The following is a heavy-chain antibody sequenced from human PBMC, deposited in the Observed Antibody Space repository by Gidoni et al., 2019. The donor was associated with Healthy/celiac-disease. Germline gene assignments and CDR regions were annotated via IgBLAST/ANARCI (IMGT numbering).Heavy chain of an antibody. J-gene: IGHJ4*02. Sequence: EGQLVESGGGLVQPGGSLRLSCAASGITFSSYEMNWVRQAPGKGLEWVSYISSSGSTIYYADSVKGRFTISRDNAKNSLYLQMNSLRAEDTAVYYCARKDYVWGSLDWGQGTLVTVSS. CDR3: ARKDYVWGSLD. CDR1: GITFSSYE. D-gene: IGHD3-16*01. CDR2: ISSSGSTI. V-gene: IGHV3-48*03.